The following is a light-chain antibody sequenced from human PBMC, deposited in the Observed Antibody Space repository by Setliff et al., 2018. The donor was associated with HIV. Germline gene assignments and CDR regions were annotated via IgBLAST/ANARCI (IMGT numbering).Light chain of an antibody. J-gene: IGLJ1*01. Sequence: QSVLAQPASVSGSPGHSITISCTGTSSDIGEYDYVSWYQQHPGKAPKLILYAVTYRPSGVSNRFSGSKSGNTASLTISGPQAEDEADYYCSSHRDTHTLEVFGTGTKVTVL. CDR2: AVT. CDR1: SSDIGEYDY. CDR3: SSHRDTHTLEV. V-gene: IGLV2-14*03.